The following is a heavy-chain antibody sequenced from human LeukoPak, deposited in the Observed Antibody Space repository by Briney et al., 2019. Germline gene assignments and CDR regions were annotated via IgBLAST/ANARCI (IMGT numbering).Heavy chain of an antibody. D-gene: IGHD5-24*01. CDR3: AKGDAYNPSSFYGVDV. J-gene: IGHJ6*02. CDR2: IFYSGST. Sequence: PSETPSLTCTVSGGSISSYYWSWIRQPPGKGLEWIGYIFYSGSTNYNPSLKSRVTISVDTSKNQFSLKLTSVTAADTAVYYCAKGDAYNPSSFYGVDVWGQGTTVTVSS. V-gene: IGHV4-59*01. CDR1: GGSISSYY.